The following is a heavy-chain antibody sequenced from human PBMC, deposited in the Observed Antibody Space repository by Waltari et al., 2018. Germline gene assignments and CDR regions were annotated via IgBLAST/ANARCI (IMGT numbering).Heavy chain of an antibody. J-gene: IGHJ3*02. D-gene: IGHD4-17*01. V-gene: IGHV3-7*03. CDR1: GFTFSSYW. Sequence: EVQLVESGGGLVQPGGSLRLSCAASGFTFSSYWMSWVRQAPGKGLEGVANIKQDGSEKYYVDSVKGRFTISRDNAKTSLYLQMNSLRAEDTAVYYCARDGDYGAKAFDIWGQGTMVTVSS. CDR3: ARDGDYGAKAFDI. CDR2: IKQDGSEK.